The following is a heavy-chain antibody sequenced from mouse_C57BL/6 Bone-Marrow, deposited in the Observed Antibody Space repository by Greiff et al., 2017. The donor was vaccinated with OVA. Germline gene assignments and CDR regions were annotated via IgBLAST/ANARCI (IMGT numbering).Heavy chain of an antibody. CDR3: ARDRDYGSSYYWYFDV. CDR1: GFTFSSYA. CDR2: ISDGGSYT. V-gene: IGHV5-4*01. Sequence: EVNVVESGGGLVKPGGSLKLSCAASGFTFSSYAMSWVRQTPEKRLEWVATISDGGSYTYYPDNVKGRFTISRDNAKNNLYLQMSHLKSEDTAMYDCARDRDYGSSYYWYFDVWGTGTTVTVSS. D-gene: IGHD1-1*01. J-gene: IGHJ1*03.